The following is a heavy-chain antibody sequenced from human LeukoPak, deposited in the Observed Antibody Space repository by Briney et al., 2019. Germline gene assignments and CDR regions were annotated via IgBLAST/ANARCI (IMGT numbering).Heavy chain of an antibody. V-gene: IGHV4-34*01. D-gene: IGHD3-16*01. CDR3: ASRWGRNLGYSGYLDY. J-gene: IGHJ4*02. Sequence: SETLSLTCAVYGGSFSGYYWSWIRQPPGKGLEWIGEINHSGSTNYNPSLKSRVTISVDTSKNQFSLKLSSVTAADTAVYYCASRWGRNLGYSGYLDYWGQGTLVTVSS. CDR1: GGSFSGYY. CDR2: INHSGST.